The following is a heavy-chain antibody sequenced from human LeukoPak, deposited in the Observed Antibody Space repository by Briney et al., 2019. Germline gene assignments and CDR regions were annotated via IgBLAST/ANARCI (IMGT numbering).Heavy chain of an antibody. CDR3: ARGDTAMVTRYFDY. Sequence: GGSLRLSCAASGFTFSSYSMNWVRQAPGKGLEWVSSISSSSSSYIYYADSVKGRFTISRDNAKNSLYLQMNSLRAEDTAVYYCARGDTAMVTRYFDYWGQGTLVTVSS. J-gene: IGHJ4*02. D-gene: IGHD5-18*01. CDR1: GFTFSSYS. V-gene: IGHV3-21*01. CDR2: ISSSSSSYI.